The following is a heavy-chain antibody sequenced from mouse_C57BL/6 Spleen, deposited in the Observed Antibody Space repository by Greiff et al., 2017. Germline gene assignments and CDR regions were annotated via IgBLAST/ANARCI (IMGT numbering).Heavy chain of an antibody. CDR2: ISPRDGST. Sequence: QVQLQQSGPELVKPGASVKLSCKASGYTFTSYDINWVKQRPGQGLEWIGWISPRDGSTKYNEKFKGKATLTVDTFSSTAYMELHNLTSDDSAVYFCARDYYYGSNCDYWGQGTTLTVSS. CDR3: ARDYYYGSNCDY. CDR1: GYTFTSYD. J-gene: IGHJ2*01. D-gene: IGHD1-1*01. V-gene: IGHV1-85*01.